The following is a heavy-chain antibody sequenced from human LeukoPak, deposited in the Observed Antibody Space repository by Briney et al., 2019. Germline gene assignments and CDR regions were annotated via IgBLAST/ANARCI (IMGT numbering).Heavy chain of an antibody. V-gene: IGHV3-15*01. CDR3: TTDATIFGVDTKTAHHYYFDY. CDR2: IKSKTDGGTT. D-gene: IGHD3-3*01. J-gene: IGHJ4*02. Sequence: GGSLRLSCTVSGFTFSNAWMSWVRQAPGKGLGWVGRIKSKTDGGTTDYAAPVKGRFTISRDDSKNTLYLQMNSLKTEDTAVYYCTTDATIFGVDTKTAHHYYFDYWGQGTLVTVSS. CDR1: GFTFSNAW.